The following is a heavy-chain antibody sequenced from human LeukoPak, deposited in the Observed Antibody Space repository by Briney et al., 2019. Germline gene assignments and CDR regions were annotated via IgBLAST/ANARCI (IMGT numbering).Heavy chain of an antibody. J-gene: IGHJ4*02. D-gene: IGHD3-22*01. CDR2: INHSGST. CDR1: GGSFSGYY. Sequence: PSETLSLTCAVYGGSFSGYYWSWIRQPPGKGLEWIGEINHSGSTNYNPSLKSRVTISVDTSKNQFSLKLSSVTAADTAVYYCARLDPMYQDSSVHFDYWGQGTLVTVSS. CDR3: ARLDPMYQDSSVHFDY. V-gene: IGHV4-34*01.